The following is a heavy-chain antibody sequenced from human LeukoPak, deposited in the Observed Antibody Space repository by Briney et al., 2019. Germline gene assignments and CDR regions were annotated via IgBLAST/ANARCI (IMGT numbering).Heavy chain of an antibody. CDR2: IWYDGSNK. Sequence: PGRSLRLSCEASGFTFSSYGMHWVRQAPGKGLEWVAVIWYDGSNKYYADSVKGRFTISRDNSKNTLYLQMNSLRAEDTAVYYCARDRGPEHYDFWSGYYLPEGYYGMDVWGQGTTVTVSS. D-gene: IGHD3-3*01. V-gene: IGHV3-33*01. J-gene: IGHJ6*02. CDR3: ARDRGPEHYDFWSGYYLPEGYYGMDV. CDR1: GFTFSSYG.